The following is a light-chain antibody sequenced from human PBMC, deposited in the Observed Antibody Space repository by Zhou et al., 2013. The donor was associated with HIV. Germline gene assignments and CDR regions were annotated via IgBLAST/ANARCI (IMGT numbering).Light chain of an antibody. CDR3: QKGNNYPWT. V-gene: IGKV1-5*03. CDR2: KAS. Sequence: IQMTQSPSSLSASVGDRVTITCRASQSIGNWLAWYQLKPGKAPYLLIYKASILESGVPSRFSASGSGTHFTLTISSLQPDDFATYYCQKGNNYPWTFGQGTQVEVK. J-gene: IGKJ1*01. CDR1: QSIGNW.